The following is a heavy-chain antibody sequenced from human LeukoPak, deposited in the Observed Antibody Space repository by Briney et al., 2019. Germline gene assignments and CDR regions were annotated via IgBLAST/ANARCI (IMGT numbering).Heavy chain of an antibody. J-gene: IGHJ4*02. CDR3: AKDCGLGGNRDY. D-gene: IGHD3-16*01. CDR2: IRYDGSDT. CDR1: GFTFSTYG. V-gene: IGHV3-30*02. Sequence: SGGSLRLSCAASGFTFSTYGMHWVRQSPGKGLEWVAFIRYDGSDTYYADSVKGRFTISRDYSKNTLYLQMNSLRAEDTSVYYCAKDCGLGGNRDYWGQGTLVTVSS.